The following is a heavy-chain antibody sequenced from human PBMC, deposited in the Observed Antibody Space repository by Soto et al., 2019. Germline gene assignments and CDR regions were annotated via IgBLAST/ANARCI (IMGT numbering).Heavy chain of an antibody. CDR2: ISSSSSTI. V-gene: IGHV3-48*01. Sequence: PGGSLRLSCAASGFTFSSYSMNWVRQAPGKGLEWVSYISSSSSTIYYADSVKGRFTISRDNAKNSLYLQMNSLRAEDTAVYYCARDPFSRSSDYWGQGTLVTVSS. CDR3: ARDPFSRSSDY. J-gene: IGHJ4*02. CDR1: GFTFSSYS.